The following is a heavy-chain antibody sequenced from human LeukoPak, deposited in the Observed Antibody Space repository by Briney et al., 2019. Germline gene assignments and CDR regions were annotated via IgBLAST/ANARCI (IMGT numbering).Heavy chain of an antibody. Sequence: PGGSLRLSCAASGFTFSSYWMHWVRQAPGEGLVWVSRINSDGSSTSYADSVKGRFTISRDNAKNTLYLQMNSLRAEDTAVYYCAKGLWGLPYFDYWGQGTLVTVSS. CDR3: AKGLWGLPYFDY. V-gene: IGHV3-74*01. D-gene: IGHD1-26*01. J-gene: IGHJ4*02. CDR2: INSDGSST. CDR1: GFTFSSYW.